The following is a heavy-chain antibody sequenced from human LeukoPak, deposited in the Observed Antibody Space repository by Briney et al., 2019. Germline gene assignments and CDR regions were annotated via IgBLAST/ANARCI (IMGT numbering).Heavy chain of an antibody. CDR2: ISWNSGSI. J-gene: IGHJ4*02. CDR1: GFTFDDYA. D-gene: IGHD1-26*01. CDR3: AKATLVGATLAHFDY. Sequence: GRFLRLSCAASGFTFDDYAMHWVRQAPGKGLEWVSGISWNSGSIGYADSVKGRFTISRDNAKNSLYLQMNSLRAEDTALYYCAKATLVGATLAHFDYWGQGTLVTVSS. V-gene: IGHV3-9*01.